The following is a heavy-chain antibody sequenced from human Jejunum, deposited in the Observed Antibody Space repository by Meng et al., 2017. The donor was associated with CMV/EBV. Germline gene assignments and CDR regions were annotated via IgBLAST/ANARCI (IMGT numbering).Heavy chain of an antibody. D-gene: IGHD1-26*01. CDR1: GLTVSSNF. Sequence: QMGESGGDLVQPGVSLRLSCAASGLTVSSNFMSWLRQAPGKGLEWVSILYSSGITYYADSVKGRFTISRDNSKNTLYFQMNTLRAEDTAVYYCARWSGTYYDYWGQGTLVTVSS. V-gene: IGHV3-66*01. J-gene: IGHJ4*02. CDR2: LYSSGIT. CDR3: ARWSGTYYDY.